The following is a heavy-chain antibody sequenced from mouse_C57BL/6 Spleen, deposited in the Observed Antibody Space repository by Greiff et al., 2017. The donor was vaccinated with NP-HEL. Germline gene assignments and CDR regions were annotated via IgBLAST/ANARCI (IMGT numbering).Heavy chain of an antibody. D-gene: IGHD1-1*01. J-gene: IGHJ4*01. V-gene: IGHV3-6*01. CDR1: GYSITSGYY. CDR2: ISYDGSN. CDR3: ARVGFITTAAMDY. Sequence: EVQRVESGPGLVKPSQSLSLTCSVTGYSITSGYYWNWIRQFPGNKLEWMGYISYDGSNNYNPSLKNRISITRDTSKNQFFLKLNSVTTEDTATYYCARVGFITTAAMDYWGQGTSVTVSS.